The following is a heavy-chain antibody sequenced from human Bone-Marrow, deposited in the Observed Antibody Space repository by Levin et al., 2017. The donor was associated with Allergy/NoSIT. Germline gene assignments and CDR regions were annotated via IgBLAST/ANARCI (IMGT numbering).Heavy chain of an antibody. V-gene: IGHV1-18*01. D-gene: IGHD3-3*01. CDR3: ARDRTIFGVVIPNFDY. CDR1: GYTFTSYG. Sequence: ASVKVSCKASGYTFTSYGISWVRQAPGQGLEWMGWISAYNGNTNYAQKLQGRVTMTTDTSTSTAYMELRSLRSDDTAVYYCARDRTIFGVVIPNFDYWGQGTLVTVSS. J-gene: IGHJ4*02. CDR2: ISAYNGNT.